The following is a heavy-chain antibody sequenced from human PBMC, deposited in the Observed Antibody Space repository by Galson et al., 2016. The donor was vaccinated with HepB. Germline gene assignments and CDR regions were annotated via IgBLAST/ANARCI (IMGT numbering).Heavy chain of an antibody. CDR2: ISSSSPYI. D-gene: IGHD2-15*01. V-gene: IGHV3-21*01. Sequence: SLRLSCAASGFTFRSYAMNWVRQAPGKGLEWVSSISSSSPYIYYADSVKGRFTISRDTAKNSLYLQMNSLRAEDTAVYYCARADSVFDYWGQGTLVTVSS. J-gene: IGHJ4*02. CDR1: GFTFRSYA. CDR3: ARADSVFDY.